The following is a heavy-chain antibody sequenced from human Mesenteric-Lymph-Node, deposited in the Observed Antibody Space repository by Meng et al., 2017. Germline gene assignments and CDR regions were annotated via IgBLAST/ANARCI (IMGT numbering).Heavy chain of an antibody. CDR3: TTGIVVVPAAEEYCSSTSCYFDY. D-gene: IGHD2-2*01. CDR1: GFTFSNVW. J-gene: IGHJ4*02. Sequence: GESLKISCAASGFTFSNVWLHWVRQAPGKGLEWVCLIKSKTDGRTTDYAAPVKGRFTISRDDSKNTLHLQMNSLKTEDTAVYYCTTGIVVVPAAEEYCSSTSCYFDYWGQGTLVTVSS. CDR2: IKSKTDGRTT. V-gene: IGHV3-15*01.